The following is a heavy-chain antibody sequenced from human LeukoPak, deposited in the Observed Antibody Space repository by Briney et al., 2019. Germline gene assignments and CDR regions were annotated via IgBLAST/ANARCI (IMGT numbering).Heavy chain of an antibody. J-gene: IGHJ4*02. CDR3: ARVVQSDFWSGYFDY. CDR2: VTGSGGRA. Sequence: GGSLRLSCAASGFIFLTYAMTWVRQAPGKGLEWVSTVTGSGGRAYYADSVKGRFTISRDNSKNTLYLQMNSLRAEDTAVYYCARVVQSDFWSGYFDYWGQGTLVTVSS. CDR1: GFIFLTYA. D-gene: IGHD3-3*01. V-gene: IGHV3-23*01.